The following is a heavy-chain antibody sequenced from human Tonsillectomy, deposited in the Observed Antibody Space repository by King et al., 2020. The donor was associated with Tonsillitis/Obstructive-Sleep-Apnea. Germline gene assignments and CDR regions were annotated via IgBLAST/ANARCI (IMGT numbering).Heavy chain of an antibody. Sequence: VQLVESGGGVVQPGRSLRLSCAASGFTFSSYGMHWVRQAPGKGLEWVAVISYDGSNKYYADYVKGRFTISRDNSKNTLYLQMNSLRAEDTAVYYCAKDPLGHVTMVRGVIISRWFDPWGQGTLVTVSS. V-gene: IGHV3-30*18. CDR2: ISYDGSNK. J-gene: IGHJ5*02. CDR3: AKDPLGHVTMVRGVIISRWFDP. CDR1: GFTFSSYG. D-gene: IGHD3-10*01.